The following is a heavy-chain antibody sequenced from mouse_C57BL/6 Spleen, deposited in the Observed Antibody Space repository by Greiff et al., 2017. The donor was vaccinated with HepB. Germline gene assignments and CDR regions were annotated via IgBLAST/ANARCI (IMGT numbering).Heavy chain of an antibody. CDR2: IRNKANGYTT. CDR1: GFTFTDYY. D-gene: IGHD1-2*01. Sequence: EVKVVESGGGLVQPGGSLSLSCAASGFTFTDYYMSWVRQPPGKALEWLGFIRNKANGYTTEYSASVKGRFTISRDNSQSILYLQMNALRAEDRATYYCAGRLGYVDYWGQGTTLTVSS. CDR3: AGRLGYVDY. J-gene: IGHJ2*01. V-gene: IGHV7-3*01.